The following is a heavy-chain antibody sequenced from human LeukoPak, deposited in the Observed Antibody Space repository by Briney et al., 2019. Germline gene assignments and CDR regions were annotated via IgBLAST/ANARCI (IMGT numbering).Heavy chain of an antibody. J-gene: IGHJ5*02. V-gene: IGHV5-10-1*01. CDR1: RYSFTNSW. D-gene: IGHD4-17*01. CDR2: IDPSDSYT. Sequence: GESLKISCKGSRYSFTNSWISWVRQMPGKGLEWMGRIDPSDSYTIYSPSFQGHVTMSADKSTSTVYLQWSSLKASDTAMYYCTRSLTTTVTTRFDPWGQGTLVTVSS. CDR3: TRSLTTTVTTRFDP.